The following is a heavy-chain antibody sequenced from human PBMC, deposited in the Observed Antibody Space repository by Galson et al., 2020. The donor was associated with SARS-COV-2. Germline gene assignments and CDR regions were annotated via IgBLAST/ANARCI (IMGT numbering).Heavy chain of an antibody. V-gene: IGHV1-18*04. J-gene: IGHJ4*02. CDR2: ISGYNGKT. D-gene: IGHD3-3*01. CDR3: AREGSMIYGVVTSRHLDH. CDR1: GYTFSSYG. Sequence: ASVKVSCKTSGYTFSSYGISWVRQAPGQGLEWMGWISGYNGKTNFAQKIEGRVTMTTDTPTRTAYMELRSLTSDDTAVYYCAREGSMIYGVVTSRHLDHWGQGTLVTVSS.